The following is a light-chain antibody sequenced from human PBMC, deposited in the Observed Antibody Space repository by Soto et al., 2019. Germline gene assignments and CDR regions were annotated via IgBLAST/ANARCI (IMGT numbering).Light chain of an antibody. CDR3: LQDFKYPRT. J-gene: IGKJ1*01. V-gene: IGKV1-6*01. CDR2: GTF. CDR1: QDIRTE. Sequence: AIQMTQSPSSLSAPVGDRVTITCRASQDIRTELGWYQQKPGKAPRLLIYGTFSLQSGVPSRFSGSGSGTDFTLTISSLQPDDFATYYCLQDFKYPRTFGQGTKVDIK.